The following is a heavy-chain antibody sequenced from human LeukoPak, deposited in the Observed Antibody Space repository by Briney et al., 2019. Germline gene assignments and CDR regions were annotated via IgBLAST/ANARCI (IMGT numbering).Heavy chain of an antibody. CDR1: GGSFSGYY. D-gene: IGHD3-16*01. J-gene: IGHJ4*02. CDR3: ARGLVRRWLRLEVNSHRYFDY. CDR2: INHSGST. V-gene: IGHV4-34*01. Sequence: KPSETLSLTCAVYGGSFSGYYWSWIRQPPGKGLEWIGEINHSGSTNYNPSLKSRVTISVDTSKNQFSLKLSSVTAADTAVYYCARGLVRRWLRLEVNSHRYFDYWGQGTLVTVSS.